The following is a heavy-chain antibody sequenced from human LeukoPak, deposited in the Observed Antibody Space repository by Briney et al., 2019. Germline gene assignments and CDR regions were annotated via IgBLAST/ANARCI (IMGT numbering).Heavy chain of an antibody. CDR2: IYYSGST. Sequence: SQTLSLTCTVSGGSISSGGYYWSWIRQHPGKGLEWIGYIYYSGSTYYNPSLESRVTISVDTSKNQFSLKLSSVTAADTAVYYCVRQKYYYDSSGYYHSNWFDPWGQGTLVTVSS. J-gene: IGHJ5*02. D-gene: IGHD3-22*01. V-gene: IGHV4-31*03. CDR3: VRQKYYYDSSGYYHSNWFDP. CDR1: GGSISSGGYY.